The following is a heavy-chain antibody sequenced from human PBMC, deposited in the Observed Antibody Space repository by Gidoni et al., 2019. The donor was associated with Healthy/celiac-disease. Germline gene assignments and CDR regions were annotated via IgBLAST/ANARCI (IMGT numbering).Heavy chain of an antibody. CDR2: ISAYNGNT. Sequence: QVQLVQSGAEVKKPGASVKVPCKASGYPFTSYGISWVRQAPGQGLEWMGWISAYNGNTNYAQKLQGRVTMTTDTTTSTAYMELRSLRSDDTAVYYCARADYYDSSGYYYYNDYWGQGTLVTVSS. J-gene: IGHJ4*02. D-gene: IGHD3-22*01. V-gene: IGHV1-18*01. CDR1: GYPFTSYG. CDR3: ARADYYDSSGYYYYNDY.